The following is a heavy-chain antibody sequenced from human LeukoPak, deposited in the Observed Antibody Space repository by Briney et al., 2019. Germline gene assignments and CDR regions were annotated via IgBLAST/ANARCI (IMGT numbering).Heavy chain of an antibody. CDR3: ARDQGYYNILTAYAPIRYTDV. J-gene: IGHJ6*03. D-gene: IGHD3-9*01. V-gene: IGHV1-69*13. CDR2: IIPIFGTA. Sequence: SVKVSCKASGGTFSSYAISWVRQAPGQGLEWMGGIIPIFGTANYAQKFQGRVTITADESTSTAYMELSSLRSEDTAVYYCARDQGYYNILTAYAPIRYTDVWAKGTTVTVAS. CDR1: GGTFSSYA.